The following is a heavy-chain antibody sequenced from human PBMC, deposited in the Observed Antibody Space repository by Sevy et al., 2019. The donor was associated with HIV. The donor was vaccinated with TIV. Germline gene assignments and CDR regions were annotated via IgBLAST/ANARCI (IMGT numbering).Heavy chain of an antibody. Sequence: ASVKVSCKASGYTFTTYYIHWVRQAPGQGLQWMGIINPSGGSTNYAQKFQGRVTMTSDTSTSTVYMDLTSLRSEDTAVYYFARGLGWQQSRWYLEYWGQGTLVTVSS. V-gene: IGHV1-46*01. CDR1: GYTFTTYY. D-gene: IGHD2-15*01. CDR2: INPSGGST. CDR3: ARGLGWQQSRWYLEY. J-gene: IGHJ4*02.